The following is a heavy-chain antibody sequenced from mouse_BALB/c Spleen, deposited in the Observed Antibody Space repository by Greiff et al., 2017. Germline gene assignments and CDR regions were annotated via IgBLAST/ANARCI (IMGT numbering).Heavy chain of an antibody. CDR3: ARDGVRTGAMDY. V-gene: IGHV3-6*02. CDR1: GYSITSGYY. J-gene: IGHJ4*01. CDR2: ISYDGSN. D-gene: IGHD2-14*01. Sequence: VQLQQSGPGLVKPSQSLSLTCSVTGYSITSGYYWNWIRQFPGNKLEWMGYISYDGSNNYNPSLKNRISITRDTSKNQFFLKLNSVTTEDTATYYCARDGVRTGAMDYWGQGTSVTVSS.